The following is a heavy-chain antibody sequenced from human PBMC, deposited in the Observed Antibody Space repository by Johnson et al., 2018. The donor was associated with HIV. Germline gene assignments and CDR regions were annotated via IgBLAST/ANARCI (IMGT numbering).Heavy chain of an antibody. CDR1: GFTFSSYD. CDR2: IGTIDDT. D-gene: IGHD3-22*01. J-gene: IGHJ3*02. V-gene: IGHV3-13*01. Sequence: VQLVESGGGLVQPGGSLRLSCAASGFTFSSYDMHWVRQATGKGLEWVSAIGTIDDTYYSDSVKGRFTISRENAKNSLYLQMNSLRAEDTAVYFCTRGEGGYFYDSSGYYHRPDDAFEIWGQGTMVTVSS. CDR3: TRGEGGYFYDSSGYYHRPDDAFEI.